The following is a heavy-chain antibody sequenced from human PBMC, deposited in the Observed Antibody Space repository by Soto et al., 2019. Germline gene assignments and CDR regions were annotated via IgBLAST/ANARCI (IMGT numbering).Heavy chain of an antibody. CDR3: ARENSVQAWLHHFDH. Sequence: PGGSLRLSCEASGFSFSSFAMNWVRQAPGGGLEWVSYISDDGASIYYADSLKGRFTISRDNAKNSLSLQMNNLRAEDTAVYYCARENSVQAWLHHFDHWGLGTLVTVSS. V-gene: IGHV3-48*03. J-gene: IGHJ4*02. CDR2: ISDDGASI. CDR1: GFSFSSFA. D-gene: IGHD5-18*01.